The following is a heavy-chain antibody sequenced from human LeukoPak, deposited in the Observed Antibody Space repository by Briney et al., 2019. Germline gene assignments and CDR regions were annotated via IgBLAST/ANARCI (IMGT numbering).Heavy chain of an antibody. CDR1: GFTFSSYG. Sequence: GGSLRLSCAASGFTFSSYGMHWVRQAPGKWLEWVAVIWYDGSNKYYADSVKGRFTISRDNSKNTLYLQMNSLRAEDTAVYYCARWRSMVRGVNGFDAFDIWGQGTMVTVSS. CDR3: ARWRSMVRGVNGFDAFDI. V-gene: IGHV3-33*01. D-gene: IGHD3-10*01. J-gene: IGHJ3*02. CDR2: IWYDGSNK.